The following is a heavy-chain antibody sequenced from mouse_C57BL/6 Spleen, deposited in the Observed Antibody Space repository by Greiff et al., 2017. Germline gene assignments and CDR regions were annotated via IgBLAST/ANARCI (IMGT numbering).Heavy chain of an antibody. CDR1: GYTFTSYW. CDR3: ARRGGYDRFDY. CDR2: IDPSDSYT. J-gene: IGHJ2*01. Sequence: QVQLQQPGAELVKPGASVKLSCKASGYTFTSYWMQWVKQRPGQGLEWIGEIDPSDSYTNYNQKCKGKATLTVGTSSSTAYMQLSSLTSEDAAVYYCARRGGYDRFDYWGQGTTLTVSS. D-gene: IGHD2-2*01. V-gene: IGHV1-50*01.